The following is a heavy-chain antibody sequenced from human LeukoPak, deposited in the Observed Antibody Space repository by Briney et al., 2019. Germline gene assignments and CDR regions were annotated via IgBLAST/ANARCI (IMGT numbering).Heavy chain of an antibody. CDR3: ARSYRAYYYYYYMDV. CDR1: GGSISSSSYY. J-gene: IGHJ6*03. D-gene: IGHD3-16*02. V-gene: IGHV4-39*01. CDR2: IYYSGST. Sequence: SETLSLTCTVSGGSISSSSYYWGWIRQPPGKGLECIGSIYYSGSTYYNPSLKSRVTISVDTSKNQFSLKLSSVTAADTAVYYCARSYRAYYYYYYMDVWGKGTTVTISS.